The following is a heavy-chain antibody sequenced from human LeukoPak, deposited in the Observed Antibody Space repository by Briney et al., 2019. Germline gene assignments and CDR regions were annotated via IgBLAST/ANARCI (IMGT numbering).Heavy chain of an antibody. CDR2: ISYDGSNK. J-gene: IGHJ4*02. D-gene: IGHD5-12*01. Sequence: QTGGSLRLSCAASGFTFSSYGMHWVRQAPGKGLEWVAVISYDGSNKYYADSVKGRFTISRDNSKNTLYLQMNSLRAEDTAVYYCAKDRFGKISGYDPPNHYWGQGTLVTVSS. CDR3: AKDRFGKISGYDPPNHY. V-gene: IGHV3-30*18. CDR1: GFTFSSYG.